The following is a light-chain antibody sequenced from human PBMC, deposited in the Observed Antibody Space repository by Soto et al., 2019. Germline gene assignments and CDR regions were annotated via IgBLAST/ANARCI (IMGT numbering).Light chain of an antibody. CDR1: QSIVTY. J-gene: IGKJ1*01. CDR3: QQSYTSWWT. V-gene: IGKV1-39*01. CDR2: AAS. Sequence: IQMTQSPSSLSASVGDRVTITCRASQSIVTYLNWYLQKPGKAPKLLIYAASTLQGGVPSRFSGSGSGTDFTLTISSLQPEDFATYYCQQSYTSWWTFGQGTKVDIK.